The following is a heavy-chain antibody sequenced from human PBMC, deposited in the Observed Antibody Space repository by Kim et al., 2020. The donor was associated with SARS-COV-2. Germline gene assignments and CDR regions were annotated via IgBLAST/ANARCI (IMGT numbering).Heavy chain of an antibody. CDR1: GGSFNNYY. D-gene: IGHD4-17*01. V-gene: IGHV4-34*01. CDR3: ARGGSRTTPRPFDS. Sequence: SETLSLTCAVYGGSFNNYYWTWIRQPPGKGLEWIAEINHSGRANYNPSLRGRVVISVDTSKNQFSLKMNSVTAADSATYYCARGGSRTTPRPFDSWGQGTLVIVSS. CDR2: INHSGRA. J-gene: IGHJ4*02.